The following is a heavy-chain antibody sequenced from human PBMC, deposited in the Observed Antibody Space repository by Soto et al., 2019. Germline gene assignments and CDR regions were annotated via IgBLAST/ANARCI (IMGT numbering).Heavy chain of an antibody. CDR3: VRSSSNWGPDY. Sequence: QVQLVESGGGVVQPGRSLRLSCAASGFTFSNYGMHWVRQAPGKGLEWVAVIWYDGRNKYYADSLKGRVTISRDNSKNTLYLQMNSLRVEDTAVYYCVRSSSNWGPDYWGQGTLVTVSS. CDR2: IWYDGRNK. V-gene: IGHV3-33*01. J-gene: IGHJ4*02. CDR1: GFTFSNYG. D-gene: IGHD7-27*01.